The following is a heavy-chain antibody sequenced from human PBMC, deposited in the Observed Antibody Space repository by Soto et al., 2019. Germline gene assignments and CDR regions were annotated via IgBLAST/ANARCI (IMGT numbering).Heavy chain of an antibody. V-gene: IGHV4-39*01. CDR2: IYYSGST. CDR3: ARRAPDYYYYGMDV. CDR1: GGSISSSSYY. Sequence: PSETLSLTCSVLGGSISSSSYYWGWIRHPPGKGLEWIGSIYYSGSTYYNPSLKSRVTISVDTSKNQFSLKLSSVTAADTAVYYCARRAPDYYYYGMDVWGQGTTVTVSS. J-gene: IGHJ6*02.